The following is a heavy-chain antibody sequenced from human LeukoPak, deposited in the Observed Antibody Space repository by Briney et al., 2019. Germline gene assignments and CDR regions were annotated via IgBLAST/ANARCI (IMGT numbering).Heavy chain of an antibody. Sequence: GGSLRLSCAASGFTFTTYWMGWVRQAPGKGLEWVANIKQDGSEQYYVDSVKGRFTISRDNAKNSLSLQMNSLRAEDTAVYYCARDLFIVGASYFDYWGQGTLVTVSS. V-gene: IGHV3-7*01. CDR3: ARDLFIVGASYFDY. D-gene: IGHD1-26*01. J-gene: IGHJ4*02. CDR1: GFTFTTYW. CDR2: IKQDGSEQ.